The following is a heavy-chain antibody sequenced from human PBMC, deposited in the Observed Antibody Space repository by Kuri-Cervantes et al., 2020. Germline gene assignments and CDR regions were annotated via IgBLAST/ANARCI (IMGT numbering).Heavy chain of an antibody. CDR2: ISYDGSNK. CDR1: GFTFSSHA. V-gene: IGHV3-30-3*01. D-gene: IGHD3-10*01. J-gene: IGHJ4*02. CDR3: AREYYYGSGSYYYFDY. Sequence: GESLKISCAASGFTFSSHAMHWVRQAPGKGLEWVAVISYDGSNKYYADSVKGRFTISRDNSKNTLYLQMNSLRAEDTAVHYCAREYYYGSGSYYYFDYWGQGTLVTVSS.